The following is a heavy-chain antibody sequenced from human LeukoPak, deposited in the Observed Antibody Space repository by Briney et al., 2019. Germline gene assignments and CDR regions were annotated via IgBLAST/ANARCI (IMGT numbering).Heavy chain of an antibody. CDR2: IKSKTDGGTT. D-gene: IGHD3-3*01. CDR3: TTLITIFGVVIDNNWFDP. CDR1: GFTFSNAW. J-gene: IGHJ5*02. V-gene: IGHV3-15*01. Sequence: GGSLRLSCAASGFTFSNAWMSWVRQAPGKGLEWVGRIKSKTDGGTTDYAPPVKGRFTISRDDSKNTLYLQMNSLKTEDTAVYYCTTLITIFGVVIDNNWFDPWGQGTLVTVSS.